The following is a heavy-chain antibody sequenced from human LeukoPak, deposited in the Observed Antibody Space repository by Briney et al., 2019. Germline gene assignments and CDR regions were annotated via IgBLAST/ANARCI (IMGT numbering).Heavy chain of an antibody. D-gene: IGHD1-14*01. V-gene: IGHV3-7*01. J-gene: IGHJ4*02. CDR2: IKQDGSGK. CDR3: ARESGPRAADY. Sequence: GGSLRLSCAASGFTFSSYAMSWVRQAPGKGLEWVANIKQDGSGKYYVDSVKGRFTISRDNAKNSLYLQMNSLRAEDTAVYYCARESGPRAADYWGQGTLVTVSS. CDR1: GFTFSSYA.